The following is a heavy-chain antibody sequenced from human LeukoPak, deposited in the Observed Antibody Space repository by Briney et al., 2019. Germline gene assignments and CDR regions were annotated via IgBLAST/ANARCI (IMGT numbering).Heavy chain of an antibody. CDR3: TRDPNALDF. J-gene: IGHJ4*02. Sequence: PGGSLRLSCTASGFSFSGHWMHWVRQAPGKGLEWVAYIRGSGTAIHYADSVKGRFTISRDNAKNSLFLQMNSLRDEDSAVYYCTRDPNALDFWGQGAQVTVSS. CDR1: GFSFSGHW. CDR2: IRGSGTAI. V-gene: IGHV3-48*02.